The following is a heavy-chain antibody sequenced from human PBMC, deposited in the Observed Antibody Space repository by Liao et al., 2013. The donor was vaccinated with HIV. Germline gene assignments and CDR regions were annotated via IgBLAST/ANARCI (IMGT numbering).Heavy chain of an antibody. CDR3: ARDRSVVSMVRGALRGFYFDY. D-gene: IGHD3-10*01. CDR1: GGSISSYY. Sequence: QLQLQESGPGLVKPSETLSLTCTVSGGSISSYYWSWIRQPAGKGLEWIGRIYTSGSTNYNPSLKSRVTMSVDTSKNQFSLKLSSVTAADTAVYYCARDRSVVSMVRGALRGFYFDYWGQGILVTVSS. V-gene: IGHV4-4*07. CDR2: IYTSGST. J-gene: IGHJ4*02.